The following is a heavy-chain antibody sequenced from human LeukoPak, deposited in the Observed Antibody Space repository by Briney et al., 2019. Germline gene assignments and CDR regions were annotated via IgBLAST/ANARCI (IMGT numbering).Heavy chain of an antibody. D-gene: IGHD3-22*01. CDR3: ARAIYYYDSSGTAGMDV. V-gene: IGHV4-34*01. J-gene: IGHJ6*02. CDR2: INHSGST. Sequence: SEALSLTCAVYGGSFSGYYWSWIRQPPGKGLEWIGEINHSGSTNYNPSLKSRVTISVDTSKNQFSLKLSSVTAADTAVYYCARAIYYYDSSGTAGMDVWGQGTTVTVSS. CDR1: GGSFSGYY.